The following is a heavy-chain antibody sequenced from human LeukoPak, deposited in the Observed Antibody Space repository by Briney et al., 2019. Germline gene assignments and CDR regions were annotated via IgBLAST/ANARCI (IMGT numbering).Heavy chain of an antibody. Sequence: GGSLRLSCATSGFTFSSYSMNWVRQAPGKGLEWVSSISSSSIYIYYADSVKGRFTISRDNTKNSLYLQMNSLRAEDTALYYCARVYQGDLGYWGQGTLVTVSS. CDR3: ARVYQGDLGY. D-gene: IGHD3-16*01. CDR2: ISSSSIYI. V-gene: IGHV3-21*04. J-gene: IGHJ4*02. CDR1: GFTFSSYS.